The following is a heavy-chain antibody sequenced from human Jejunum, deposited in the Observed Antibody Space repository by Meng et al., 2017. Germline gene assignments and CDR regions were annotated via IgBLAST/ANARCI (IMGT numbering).Heavy chain of an antibody. Sequence: SETLSLTCAVSGYSISSAYYWGWIRQPPGKGLEWIGNIYHSGSTYYNPSLKSRVTISVDTSKNQFSLKLSSVTAADTAVYYCARGTGSYGSGMDVWGQGTTVTVSS. D-gene: IGHD1-26*01. CDR3: ARGTGSYGSGMDV. V-gene: IGHV4-38-2*01. J-gene: IGHJ6*02. CDR1: GYSISSAYY. CDR2: IYHSGST.